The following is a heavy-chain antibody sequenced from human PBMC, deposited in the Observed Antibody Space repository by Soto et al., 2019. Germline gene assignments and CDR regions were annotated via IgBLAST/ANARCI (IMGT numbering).Heavy chain of an antibody. CDR3: ARDLVVVVAAMPNDAIDI. D-gene: IGHD2-15*01. J-gene: IGHJ3*02. Sequence: EVQLVESGGGLVQPGGSLRLSCAASGFTFSSYSMNWVRQAPGKGLEWVSYISSSSSTIYYADSVKGRFTISRDNAKNSLYLQMNSLRAEDTAVYYCARDLVVVVAAMPNDAIDIWGQGTMVTVSS. CDR1: GFTFSSYS. CDR2: ISSSSSTI. V-gene: IGHV3-48*01.